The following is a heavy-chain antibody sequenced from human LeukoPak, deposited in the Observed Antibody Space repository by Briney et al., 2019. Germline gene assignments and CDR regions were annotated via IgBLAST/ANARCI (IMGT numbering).Heavy chain of an antibody. D-gene: IGHD4-17*01. CDR2: ISSRGSTI. Sequence: PGGSLRLSCAASGFTSSSYETNWVRQAPGKGLEWVSYISSRGSTIYYADSVKGRFTISRNNAKNSLSLQMNSLRAEDTAVYYCASLIVGGTTVRDYWGQGTLVSVSS. V-gene: IGHV3-48*03. CDR3: ASLIVGGTTVRDY. CDR1: GFTSSSYE. J-gene: IGHJ4*02.